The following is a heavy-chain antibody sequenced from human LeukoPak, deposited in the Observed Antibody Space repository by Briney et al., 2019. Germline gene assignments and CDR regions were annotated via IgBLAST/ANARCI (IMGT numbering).Heavy chain of an antibody. V-gene: IGHV3-9*01. Sequence: PGRSLRLSCAASGFTFDDYAMHWVRQAPGKGLEWVSGISWNSGSIGYADPVKGRFTISRDNAKNSLYLQMNSLRAEDTALYYCAKDRGIEYSSGWFGYWGQGTLVTVSS. CDR3: AKDRGIEYSSGWFGY. CDR1: GFTFDDYA. J-gene: IGHJ5*01. CDR2: ISWNSGSI. D-gene: IGHD6-19*01.